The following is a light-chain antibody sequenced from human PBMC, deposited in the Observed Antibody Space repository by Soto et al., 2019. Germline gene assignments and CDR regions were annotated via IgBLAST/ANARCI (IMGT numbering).Light chain of an antibody. J-gene: IGLJ1*01. CDR3: DSNVGINTYV. CDR2: EVF. V-gene: IGLV2-23*02. CDR1: SSNVGTYNL. Sequence: QSVLTQPASVSGSPGQSITISCTGTSSNVGTYNLVSWYQQLPGKVPKLIIYEVFKRPSGVSTRFSGSKSGNTASLIISGLEPEDDGYYQCDSNVGINTYVFGSGTKVTVL.